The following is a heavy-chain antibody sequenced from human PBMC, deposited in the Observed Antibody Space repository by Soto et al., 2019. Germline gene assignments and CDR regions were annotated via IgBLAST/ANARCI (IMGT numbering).Heavy chain of an antibody. Sequence: QVQLQESGPGLVKPSQTLSLTCTVSGGSISSGGYYWSWIRQHPGKGLEWIGYIYYSGSTYYNPSLKSRVTISVDTSKNQYSLKLSSVTAADTAVYYCAMGGYYDILTGYPYDAFDIWGQGTMVTVSS. D-gene: IGHD3-9*01. V-gene: IGHV4-31*03. J-gene: IGHJ3*02. CDR1: GGSISSGGYY. CDR2: IYYSGST. CDR3: AMGGYYDILTGYPYDAFDI.